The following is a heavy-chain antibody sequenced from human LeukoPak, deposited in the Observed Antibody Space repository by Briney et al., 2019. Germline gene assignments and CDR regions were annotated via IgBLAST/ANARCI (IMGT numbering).Heavy chain of an antibody. CDR2: INPSGGST. J-gene: IGHJ6*03. V-gene: IGHV1-46*01. D-gene: IGHD2-15*01. CDR1: GDTFSKYY. CDR3: ARDLVVAATQSYYYYYMDV. Sequence: GASVKVSCKASGDTFSKYYMNWVRQAPGQGLEWMGIINPSGGSTSYAQKFQGRVTMTRDMSTSTVYMELSSLRSEDTAVYYCARDLVVAATQSYYYYYMDVWGKGTTVTISS.